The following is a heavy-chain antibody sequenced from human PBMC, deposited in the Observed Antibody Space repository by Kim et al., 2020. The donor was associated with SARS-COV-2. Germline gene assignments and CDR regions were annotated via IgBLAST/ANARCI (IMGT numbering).Heavy chain of an antibody. Sequence: ASVKVSCKASGYTFTNFNMHWVRQAPGQGLEWMAIIYASGGNTEYAQKFQGRVTVTRDTTTSTVYMELSSLRSDDTAVYYCARGGYYDGGYWGQGTLFTVSS. D-gene: IGHD3-22*01. CDR1: GYTFTNFN. J-gene: IGHJ4*02. CDR2: IYASGGNT. CDR3: ARGGYYDGGY. V-gene: IGHV1-46*01.